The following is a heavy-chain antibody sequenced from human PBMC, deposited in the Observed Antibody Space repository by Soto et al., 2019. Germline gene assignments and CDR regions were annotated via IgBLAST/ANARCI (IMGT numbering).Heavy chain of an antibody. D-gene: IGHD4-4*01. J-gene: IGHJ5*02. Sequence: QVQLVQSGAEVKKPGSSVKVSCKASGGSLRRCTIFWVRQAPGQGLEWMGGIIPLFGTANYAQKFQGRVTITADESANATYMELIRLTSEDTATYYCARGGEETTTVIGQWFDPWGQGTLVTVSS. V-gene: IGHV1-69*12. CDR1: GGSLRRCT. CDR3: ARGGEETTTVIGQWFDP. CDR2: IIPLFGTA.